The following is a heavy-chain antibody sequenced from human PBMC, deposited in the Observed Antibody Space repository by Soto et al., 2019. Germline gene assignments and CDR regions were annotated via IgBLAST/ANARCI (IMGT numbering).Heavy chain of an antibody. D-gene: IGHD2-2*01. V-gene: IGHV4-39*01. CDR1: GGSISSSSYY. CDR2: IYYSGST. Sequence: SETLSLTCTVSGGSISSSSYYWGWIRQPPGKGLEWIGSIYYSGSTYYNPSLKSRVTISVDTSKNQFSLKLSPVTAADTAVYYCARHKDIVVVPAAIDVWGKGTTVTGSS. CDR3: ARHKDIVVVPAAIDV. J-gene: IGHJ6*04.